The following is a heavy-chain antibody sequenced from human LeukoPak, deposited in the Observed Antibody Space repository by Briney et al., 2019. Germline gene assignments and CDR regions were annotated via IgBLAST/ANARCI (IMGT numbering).Heavy chain of an antibody. V-gene: IGHV3-23*01. D-gene: IGHD6-13*01. Sequence: PGGSLRLSCAASGFTFSSSAMSWVRQAPGKGLEWVSVISKSGGFTYYADSVKGRFTISRDSSKNTLNLQMNSLRAEDTAVYYCAKESAAAGYFDYWGRGTLVTVSS. CDR2: ISKSGGFT. CDR1: GFTFSSSA. CDR3: AKESAAAGYFDY. J-gene: IGHJ4*01.